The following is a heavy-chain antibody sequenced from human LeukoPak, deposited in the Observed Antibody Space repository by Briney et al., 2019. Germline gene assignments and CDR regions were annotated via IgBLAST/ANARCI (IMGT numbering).Heavy chain of an antibody. CDR3: ARGYSMVRGVIIRKARGHYYYYMDV. D-gene: IGHD3-10*01. Sequence: ASVKVSCKASGYTFTSYDINWVRQATGQGLEWMGWMNPNSGNTGYAQKFQGRVTMTRNTSISTAYMELSSLRSEDTAVYYCARGYSMVRGVIIRKARGHYYYYMDVWGKGTTVTVSS. CDR1: GYTFTSYD. V-gene: IGHV1-8*01. J-gene: IGHJ6*03. CDR2: MNPNSGNT.